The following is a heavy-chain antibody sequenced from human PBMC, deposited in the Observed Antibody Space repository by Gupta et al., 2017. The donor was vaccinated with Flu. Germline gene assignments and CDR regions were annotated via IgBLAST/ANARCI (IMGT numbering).Heavy chain of an antibody. CDR3: AKSVANSKLAFDI. D-gene: IGHD5-12*01. CDR2: MSFNSVNT. V-gene: IGHV1-8*01. J-gene: IGHJ3*02. CDR1: GYTFTSYA. Sequence: QVQLVQSGAEVKKPGASARVSCKAPGYTFTSYAISWVRQATGQGLEWIGWMSFNSVNTGYAQKFLGRVTVTRNTSIGTAYMELSSLRSEDTAIYYCAKSVANSKLAFDIWGQGTMVTVSS.